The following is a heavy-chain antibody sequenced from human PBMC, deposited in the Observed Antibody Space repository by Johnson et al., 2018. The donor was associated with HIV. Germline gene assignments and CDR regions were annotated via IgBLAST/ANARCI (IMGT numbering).Heavy chain of an antibody. CDR2: ISFAGTKK. CDR3: AISAEDYYDSSAVPMDAFDI. V-gene: IGHV3-30*03. D-gene: IGHD3-22*01. Sequence: QVQLVESGGGVVQPGRSLRLSCAASQFTFSSYGMHWVRQAPGKGLEWVAAISFAGTKKNYAGSVKGRFTISRDNSKNTLYLQLNSLRAEDTAVYYCAISAEDYYDSSAVPMDAFDIWGQGTMVTVSS. CDR1: QFTFSSYG. J-gene: IGHJ3*02.